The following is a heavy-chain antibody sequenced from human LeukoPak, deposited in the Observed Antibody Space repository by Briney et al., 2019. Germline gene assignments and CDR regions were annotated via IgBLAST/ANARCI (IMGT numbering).Heavy chain of an antibody. D-gene: IGHD3-3*01. V-gene: IGHV1-2*02. Sequence: GASVKVSCKASGYTFTGYYMHWVRQAPGQGLEWMGWINPNSGGTNYAQKVQGRVTMTRDTSISKAYMELSRLRSDDTAVYYCARDRRANSFWSGYLPYHYWGQGTLVTVSS. CDR3: ARDRRANSFWSGYLPYHY. CDR1: GYTFTGYY. J-gene: IGHJ4*02. CDR2: INPNSGGT.